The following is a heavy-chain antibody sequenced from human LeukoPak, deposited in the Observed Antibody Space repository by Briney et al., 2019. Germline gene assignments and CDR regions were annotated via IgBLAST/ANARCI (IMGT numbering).Heavy chain of an antibody. Sequence: SVKVSCKASGGTFSSYAISWVRQPPGQGLEWMGGIIPIFGTANYAQKFQGRVTITADKSTSTAYMELSSLRSEDTAVYYCARSQQRIQLRSSYYYYMDVWGKGTTVTVSS. CDR3: ARSQQRIQLRSSYYYYMDV. V-gene: IGHV1-69*06. D-gene: IGHD5-18*01. CDR1: GGTFSSYA. J-gene: IGHJ6*03. CDR2: IIPIFGTA.